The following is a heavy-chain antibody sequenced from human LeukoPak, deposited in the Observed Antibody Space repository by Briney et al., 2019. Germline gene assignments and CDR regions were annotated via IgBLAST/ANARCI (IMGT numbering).Heavy chain of an antibody. Sequence: PSETLSLTCTVSGGSISYYYWSWIRQPPGKGLQWIGYVYYSGSTYYNPSLKSRVTISVDTSKNQFSLKLSSVTAADTAVYYCASHSGGYAYWGQGTLVTVSS. J-gene: IGHJ4*02. CDR1: GGSISYYY. CDR2: VYYSGST. V-gene: IGHV4-59*12. CDR3: ASHSGGYAY. D-gene: IGHD5-12*01.